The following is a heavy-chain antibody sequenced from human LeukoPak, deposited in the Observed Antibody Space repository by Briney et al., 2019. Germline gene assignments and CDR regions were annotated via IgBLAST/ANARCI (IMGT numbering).Heavy chain of an antibody. J-gene: IGHJ6*03. V-gene: IGHV1-46*01. CDR2: INPTGGST. CDR1: GYTFTSYY. Sequence: ASVKVSCKASGYTFTSYYMHWVRQAPGQGLEWMGLINPTGGSTGYAQKFQGRVTMTEDTSTDTAYMELSSLRSEDTAVYYCARSGGNYDSSGYYSSNYYYMDVWGKGTTVTVSS. CDR3: ARSGGNYDSSGYYSSNYYYMDV. D-gene: IGHD3-22*01.